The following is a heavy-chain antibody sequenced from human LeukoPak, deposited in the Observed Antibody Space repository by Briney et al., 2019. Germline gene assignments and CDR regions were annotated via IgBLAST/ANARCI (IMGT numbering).Heavy chain of an antibody. CDR2: IKQDGSEK. D-gene: IGHD3-3*01. CDR3: ARLDEYYDFWSGLAQFARWDQNWFDP. CDR1: GFTFSSYW. Sequence: PGGSLGLSCAASGFTFSSYWMSWVRQAPGKGLEWVANIKQDGSEKYYVDSVKGRFTISRDNAKNSLYLQMNSLRAEDTAVYYCARLDEYYDFWSGLAQFARWDQNWFDPWGQGTLVTVSS. V-gene: IGHV3-7*03. J-gene: IGHJ5*02.